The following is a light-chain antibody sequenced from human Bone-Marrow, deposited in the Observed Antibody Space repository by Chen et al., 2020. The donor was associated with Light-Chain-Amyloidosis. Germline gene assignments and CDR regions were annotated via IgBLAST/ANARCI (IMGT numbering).Light chain of an antibody. CDR1: SSDVGGDNH. Sequence: QSALTQPASVSGSPGQSITISSPGTSSDVGGDNHVSWYQQHPDKAPKLMIYEVTNRPSWVPDRFSGSKSDNTASLTISGLQTEYEADYFCSSYTITNTLVFGSGTRVTVL. CDR3: SSYTITNTLV. V-gene: IGLV2-14*01. J-gene: IGLJ1*01. CDR2: EVT.